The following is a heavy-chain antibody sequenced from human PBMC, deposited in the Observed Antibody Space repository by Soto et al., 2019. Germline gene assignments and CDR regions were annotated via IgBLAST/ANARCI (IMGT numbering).Heavy chain of an antibody. J-gene: IGHJ6*03. Sequence: PGGSLRLSCAASGFTFDDYAMHWVRQAPGKGLEWVSGISWNSGSIGYADSVKGRFTISRDNAKNSLYLQMNSLRAEDTALYYCAKDIEYDFWSGKNYYYYMDVWGKGTTVTVSS. CDR2: ISWNSGSI. D-gene: IGHD3-3*01. CDR3: AKDIEYDFWSGKNYYYYMDV. CDR1: GFTFDDYA. V-gene: IGHV3-9*01.